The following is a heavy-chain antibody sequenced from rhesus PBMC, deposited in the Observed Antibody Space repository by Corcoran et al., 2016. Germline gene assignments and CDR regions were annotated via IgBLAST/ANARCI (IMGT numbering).Heavy chain of an antibody. Sequence: QVQLQESGPGVVKPSETLSLTCAVSGGSISGGYDWSWIRQPPGKGLEWIGYIYGSSGSTNYNPSLKSRVTISTDTSKNQFSLKLSSVTAADTAVYYCARIYDSGYFDYWGQGVLVTVSS. CDR3: ARIYDSGYFDY. V-gene: IGHV4-76*01. J-gene: IGHJ4*01. D-gene: IGHD3-28*01. CDR1: GGSISGGYD. CDR2: IYGSSGST.